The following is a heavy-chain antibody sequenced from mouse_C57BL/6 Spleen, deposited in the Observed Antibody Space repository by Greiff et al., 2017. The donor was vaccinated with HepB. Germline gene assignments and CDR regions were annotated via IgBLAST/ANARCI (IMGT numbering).Heavy chain of an antibody. CDR2: IHPNSGST. D-gene: IGHD4-1*01. J-gene: IGHJ2*01. CDR3: ARERTGGYFDY. CDR1: GYTFTSYW. Sequence: QVQLQQPGAELVKPGASVKLSCKASGYTFTSYWMHWVKQRPGQGLEWIGMIHPNSGSTNYNEKFKSKATLTVDKSSSTAYMQLSSLTSEDSAVYYCARERTGGYFDYWGQGTTLTVSS. V-gene: IGHV1-64*01.